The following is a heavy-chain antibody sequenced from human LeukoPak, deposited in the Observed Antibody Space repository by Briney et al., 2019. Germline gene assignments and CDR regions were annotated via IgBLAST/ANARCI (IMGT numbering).Heavy chain of an antibody. D-gene: IGHD3-22*01. CDR2: ISYDGSNK. J-gene: IGHJ1*01. V-gene: IGHV3-30*04. Sequence: GGSLRLSCAASGFTFSTYTMYWVRQAPGKGLEWVAVISYDGSNKYYADSVKGRFTISRDNSKNTLYLQMNSLRAEDTAVYYCARDRPDDSSGYYVGYFQHWGQGTLVTVSS. CDR1: GFTFSTYT. CDR3: ARDRPDDSSGYYVGYFQH.